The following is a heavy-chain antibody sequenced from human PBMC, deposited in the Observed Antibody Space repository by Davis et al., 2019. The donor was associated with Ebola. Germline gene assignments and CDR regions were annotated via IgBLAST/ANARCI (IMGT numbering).Heavy chain of an antibody. CDR2: ISSRSSYT. J-gene: IGHJ2*01. V-gene: IGHV3-11*06. D-gene: IGHD2-21*02. CDR3: VRDPALVVTGGGWFFGL. Sequence: GESLKISCAASGFTFSDYYMNWIRQAPGKGLEWVSYISSRSSYTDYVDSVKGRFTISRDNAKNSLYLQMNSLRAEDTAVYYCVRDPALVVTGGGWFFGLWGRGTLVTVSS. CDR1: GFTFSDYY.